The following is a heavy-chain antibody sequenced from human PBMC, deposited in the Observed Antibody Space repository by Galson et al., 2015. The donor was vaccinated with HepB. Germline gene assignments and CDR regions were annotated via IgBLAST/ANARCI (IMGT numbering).Heavy chain of an antibody. Sequence: QSGAEVKKPGESLRISCKGSGYSFTSYWISWVRQMPGKGLEWMGRIDPSDSYTNYSPSFQGHVTISADKSISTAYLQWSSLKASDTAMYYCARHEYQLEQLVDLGNWFDPWGQGTLVTVSS. D-gene: IGHD6-6*01. CDR2: IDPSDSYT. CDR3: ARHEYQLEQLVDLGNWFDP. J-gene: IGHJ5*02. V-gene: IGHV5-10-1*01. CDR1: GYSFTSYW.